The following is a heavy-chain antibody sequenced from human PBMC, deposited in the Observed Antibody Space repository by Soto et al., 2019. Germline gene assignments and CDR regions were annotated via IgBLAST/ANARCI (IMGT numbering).Heavy chain of an antibody. J-gene: IGHJ6*02. CDR1: GFTFSSYA. CDR2: ISGSGGST. Sequence: GGSLRLSCAASGFTFSSYAMSWVRQAPGKGLEWVSAISGSGGSTYYADSVKGRFTISRDNSKNTLYLQMNSLRAEDTAVYYCATLSSGSYRNYYYGMDVWGQGTTVTVSS. D-gene: IGHD1-26*01. CDR3: ATLSSGSYRNYYYGMDV. V-gene: IGHV3-23*01.